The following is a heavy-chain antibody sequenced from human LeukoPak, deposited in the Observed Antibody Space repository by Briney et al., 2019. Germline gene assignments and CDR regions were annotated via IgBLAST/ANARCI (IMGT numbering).Heavy chain of an antibody. CDR2: INWNGGST. CDR1: GFTFDDYG. J-gene: IGHJ4*02. Sequence: PGGSLRLACAASGFTFDDYGMSWVRQVPGKGLEWVSGINWNGGSTGYADSVKGRFTISRDNAKNSLYLQMNSLRAEDTALYYCASSWGGSYYLGFDYWGQGTLVTVPS. V-gene: IGHV3-20*04. D-gene: IGHD3-10*01. CDR3: ASSWGGSYYLGFDY.